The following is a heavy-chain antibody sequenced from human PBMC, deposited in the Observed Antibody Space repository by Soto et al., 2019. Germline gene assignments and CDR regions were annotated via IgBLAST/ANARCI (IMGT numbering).Heavy chain of an antibody. J-gene: IGHJ4*02. CDR1: GGSISSSSYY. CDR3: ARHSNRKDIVVVPAAEFDY. V-gene: IGHV4-39*01. Sequence: SETLSLTCTVSGGSISSSSYYWGWIRQPPGKGLEWIGSIYYSGSTYYNPSLKSRVTISVDTSKNQFSLKLSSGTAADTAVYYCARHSNRKDIVVVPAAEFDYWGQGTLVTVSS. D-gene: IGHD2-2*01. CDR2: IYYSGST.